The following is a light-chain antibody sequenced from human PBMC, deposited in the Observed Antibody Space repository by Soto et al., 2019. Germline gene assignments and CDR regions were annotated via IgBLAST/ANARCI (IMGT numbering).Light chain of an antibody. Sequence: QSALTQPASVSGSPGQSITISCTGTSSDVGGYNYVSWYQQHPGKAPKLMIYDVSNRPSGVSNRFSGSKSGNTASLTISGLQAEDEADYYCSSYKRSSTPVFGTGTKVTVL. CDR1: SSDVGGYNY. CDR2: DVS. V-gene: IGLV2-14*01. J-gene: IGLJ1*01. CDR3: SSYKRSSTPV.